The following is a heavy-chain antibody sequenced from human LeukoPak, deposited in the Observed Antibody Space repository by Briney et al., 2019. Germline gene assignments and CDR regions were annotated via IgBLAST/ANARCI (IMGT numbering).Heavy chain of an antibody. D-gene: IGHD1-1*01. J-gene: IGHJ5*02. CDR1: GFTFSGSA. CDR3: TRLVQNWFDP. CDR2: IRSKANSYAT. Sequence: GGSLRLSCAASGFTFSGSAMHWVRQASGKGLEWVGRIRSKANSYATAYAASVKGRFTISRDDSKNTAYLQMNSLKTEDTAVYYCTRLVQNWFDPWGQGTLVTVSS. V-gene: IGHV3-73*01.